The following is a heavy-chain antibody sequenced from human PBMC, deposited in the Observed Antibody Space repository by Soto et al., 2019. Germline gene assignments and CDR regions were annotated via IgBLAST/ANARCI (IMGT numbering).Heavy chain of an antibody. CDR3: AKDLFPTSGQRFFFES. Sequence: GWMRRSCTASGCFFSTYAMTWVRQAPGRGLEWVSTILHDETPFYTDSVKGRFTISRDNVRGTLYLQMNGLRVEDAAQYYCAKDLFPTSGQRFFFESWGQGTPVTVSS. CDR1: GCFFSTYA. V-gene: IGHV3-23*01. CDR2: ILHDETP. D-gene: IGHD3-10*01. J-gene: IGHJ4*02.